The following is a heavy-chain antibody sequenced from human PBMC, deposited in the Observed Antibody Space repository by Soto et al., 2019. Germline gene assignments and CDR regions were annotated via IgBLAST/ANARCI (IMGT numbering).Heavy chain of an antibody. D-gene: IGHD3-22*01. CDR3: ASPFYYYDSSGYQQYDAFDI. CDR2: IIPIFGTA. CDR1: GGTFSSYA. Sequence: SVKVSCKASGGTFSSYAVSWVRQAPGQGLEWMGGIIPIFGTANYAQKFQGRVTITADESTSTAYMELSSLRSEDTAVYYCASPFYYYDSSGYQQYDAFDIWGQGTMVTVSS. J-gene: IGHJ3*02. V-gene: IGHV1-69*13.